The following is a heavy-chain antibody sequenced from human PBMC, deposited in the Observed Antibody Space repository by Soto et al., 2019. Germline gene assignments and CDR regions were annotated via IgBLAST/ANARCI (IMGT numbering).Heavy chain of an antibody. V-gene: IGHV3-9*01. CDR2: ISWNSGSI. CDR1: GFTFDDYA. J-gene: IGHJ4*02. D-gene: IGHD6-19*01. Sequence: EVQLVESGGGLVQPGRSLRLSCAASGFTFDDYAMQWVRQAPGKGLEWVSGISWNSGSIGYADSVKGRFTISRDNAKNSLYLQMNSLRAEDTALYYCAKTKGRAVAGTAAAFDYWGQGTLVTVSS. CDR3: AKTKGRAVAGTAAAFDY.